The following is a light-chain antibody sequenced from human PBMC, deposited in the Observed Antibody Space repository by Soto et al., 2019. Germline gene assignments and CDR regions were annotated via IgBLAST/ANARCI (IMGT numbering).Light chain of an antibody. CDR3: QQRYNWQYT. CDR2: DTS. CDR1: QSVRSC. J-gene: IGKJ2*01. V-gene: IGKV3D-11*02. Sequence: EFVLTQSPATLSSSPGQRVTLSCRSSQSVRSCSAWYQLKPGQFPRLLIYDTSELATGVPARFSGSGSGTDFTLTISGLEPEDFAVYYCQQRYNWQYTFGLGTRLEIK.